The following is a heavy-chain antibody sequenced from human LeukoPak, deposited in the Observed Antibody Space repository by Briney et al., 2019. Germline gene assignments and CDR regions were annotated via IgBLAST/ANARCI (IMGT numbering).Heavy chain of an antibody. D-gene: IGHD5-24*01. CDR1: GFTFSSYS. Sequence: GGSLRLSCAASGFTFSSYSMNWVRQAPGKGLEWVSAITGSGGSTYYADSVKGRFTISRDNSKNTLYLQMNSLRAEDTAVYYCARDRAQGAFDIWGQGTMVTVSS. CDR2: ITGSGGST. CDR3: ARDRAQGAFDI. J-gene: IGHJ3*02. V-gene: IGHV3-23*01.